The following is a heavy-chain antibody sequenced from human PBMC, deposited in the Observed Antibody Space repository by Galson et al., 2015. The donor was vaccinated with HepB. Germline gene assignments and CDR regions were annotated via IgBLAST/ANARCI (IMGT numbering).Heavy chain of an antibody. J-gene: IGHJ4*02. CDR2: IYSGSRT. Sequence: SCAASGFTVSSNYMSWVRQAPGKGLEWVSVIYSGSRTYYADSVKGRFTISRDNSKNTLYLQMNSLRAEDTAVYYCARDAKYLDYWGQGTLVTVSS. V-gene: IGHV3-66*01. CDR1: GFTVSSNY. CDR3: ARDAKYLDY. D-gene: IGHD4/OR15-4a*01.